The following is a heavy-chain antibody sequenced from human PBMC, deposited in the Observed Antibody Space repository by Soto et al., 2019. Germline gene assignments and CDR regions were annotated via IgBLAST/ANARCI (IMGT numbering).Heavy chain of an antibody. CDR3: VKNIIGYAPHPDAMDV. D-gene: IGHD5-18*01. V-gene: IGHV3-30*18. J-gene: IGHJ6*02. CDR1: GFTFRNYG. CDR2: ISYDGDNK. Sequence: QVHLVESGGGVVQPGGSLRLSCKPSGFTFRNYGLHWVRQAPGKGLEWVALISYDGDNKYYTDSARGRFTVSRDTFKKPLCLQMDRLRREDTSVYDCVKNIIGYAPHPDAMDVWAQGTTVTAS.